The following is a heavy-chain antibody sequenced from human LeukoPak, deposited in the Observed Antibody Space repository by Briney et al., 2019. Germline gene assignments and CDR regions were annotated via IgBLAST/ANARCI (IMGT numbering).Heavy chain of an antibody. CDR2: IYYSGST. J-gene: IGHJ4*02. Sequence: PPETLSPTCTVSGGSISSYYWSWIRQPPGKGLEWIGYIYYSGSTNYNPSLKSRVTISVDTSKNQFSLKLSSVTAADTAVYYCARSIIATRSKFDYWGQGNLVTVSS. CDR1: GGSISSYY. V-gene: IGHV4-59*08. D-gene: IGHD1/OR15-1a*01. CDR3: ARSIIATRSKFDY.